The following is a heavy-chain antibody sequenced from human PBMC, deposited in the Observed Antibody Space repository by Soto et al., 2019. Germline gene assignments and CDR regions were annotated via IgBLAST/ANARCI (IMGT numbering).Heavy chain of an antibody. D-gene: IGHD6-13*01. Sequence: QVQLVESGGGVVQPGRSLRLSCAASGFTFSSFAMHWVRQAPGKGLEWVAVISNDGSHKFYADTVKGRFTVSRDTSKKTLNPQMNSLRAEDTAIYPWANSQLIPSFYYFFGIDFWGQGTTVTVSS. CDR3: ANSQLIPSFYYFFGIDF. J-gene: IGHJ6*02. V-gene: IGHV3-30-3*01. CDR1: GFTFSSFA. CDR2: ISNDGSHK.